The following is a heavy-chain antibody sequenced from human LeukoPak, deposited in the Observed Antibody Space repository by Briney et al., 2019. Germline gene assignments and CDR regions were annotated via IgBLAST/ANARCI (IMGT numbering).Heavy chain of an antibody. Sequence: PGGSLRLSCAAPGLNFDDYAIHWVRHAPGKGLEWVSLISGDGGSTFYADSVRGRFTISRDNSKNSLYLQMSSLRSEDTAFYFCARESDSSGWYDSWGQGTLVTASS. D-gene: IGHD3-22*01. CDR1: GLNFDDYA. J-gene: IGHJ5*01. CDR2: ISGDGGST. CDR3: ARESDSSGWYDS. V-gene: IGHV3-43*02.